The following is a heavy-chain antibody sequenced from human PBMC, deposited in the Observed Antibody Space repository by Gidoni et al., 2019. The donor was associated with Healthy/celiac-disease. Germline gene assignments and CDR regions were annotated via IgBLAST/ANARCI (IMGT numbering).Heavy chain of an antibody. Sequence: QVQLVQSGAEVKKPGASAKVYCKASGYTFNGYYMHWVRQAPGQGLEWMGWINPNSGGTNYAQKFQGRVTMTRDTSISTAYMELSRLRSDDTAVYYCARVGPPGIVGATSYYFDYWGQGTLVTVSS. CDR3: ARVGPPGIVGATSYYFDY. CDR2: INPNSGGT. D-gene: IGHD1-26*01. J-gene: IGHJ4*02. V-gene: IGHV1-2*02. CDR1: GYTFNGYY.